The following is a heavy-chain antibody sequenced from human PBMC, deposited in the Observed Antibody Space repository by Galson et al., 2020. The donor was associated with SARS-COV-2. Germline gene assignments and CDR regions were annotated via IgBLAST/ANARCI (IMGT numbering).Heavy chain of an antibody. Sequence: ASVKVSCKASGYTSTNYGISWVRQAPGQGLEWMGWISSYNGNTNYAQKFQGRVTMTTDTSTSTAYMELRSLRSDDTAVYYCARRGTYLSFDDYWGQGTLVTVSS. CDR1: GYTSTNYG. CDR2: ISSYNGNT. V-gene: IGHV1-18*01. J-gene: IGHJ4*02. D-gene: IGHD3-9*01. CDR3: ARRGTYLSFDDY.